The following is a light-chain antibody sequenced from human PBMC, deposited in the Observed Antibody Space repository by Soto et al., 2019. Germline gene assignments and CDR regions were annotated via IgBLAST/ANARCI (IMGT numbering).Light chain of an antibody. Sequence: DIVMTQSPLSLPVTPGEPASISCRSSQSLLHSDGYNYVHWYLQKPGQSPQLLIYLGSNRASGVPDRFSGSGSGTDFKLKISRVEAEDVGVYYCMQALQTSFTFGPGTKVDI. CDR2: LGS. CDR3: MQALQTSFT. J-gene: IGKJ3*01. CDR1: QSLLHSDGYNY. V-gene: IGKV2-28*01.